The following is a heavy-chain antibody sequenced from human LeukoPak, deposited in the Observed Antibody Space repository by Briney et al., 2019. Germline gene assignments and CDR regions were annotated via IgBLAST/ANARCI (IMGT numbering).Heavy chain of an antibody. CDR3: ARVGGHSSKVDP. CDR1: GGSISSGSYY. V-gene: IGHV4-61*01. J-gene: IGHJ5*02. D-gene: IGHD6-13*01. Sequence: PSQTLSLTCTVSGGSISSGSYYWSWIRQPPGKGLEWIGYIYYSGSTNYNPSLKSRVTISVDTSKNQFSLKLSSVTAADTAVYYCARVGGHSSKVDPWGQGTLVTVSS. CDR2: IYYSGST.